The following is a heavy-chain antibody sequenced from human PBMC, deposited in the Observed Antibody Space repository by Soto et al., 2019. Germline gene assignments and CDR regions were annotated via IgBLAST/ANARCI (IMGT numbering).Heavy chain of an antibody. CDR3: AKDVANCGGDCYAFDI. CDR1: GFTFSSYA. V-gene: IGHV3-23*01. CDR2: ISGSGGST. J-gene: IGHJ3*02. D-gene: IGHD2-21*02. Sequence: GGSLRLSCAASGFTFSSYAMSWVRQAPGKGLEWVSVISGSGGSTEYEDSVRGRFTISRDNSKNTLYLQMNSLRAEDTAVYYCAKDVANCGGDCYAFDIWGQGTMVTVSS.